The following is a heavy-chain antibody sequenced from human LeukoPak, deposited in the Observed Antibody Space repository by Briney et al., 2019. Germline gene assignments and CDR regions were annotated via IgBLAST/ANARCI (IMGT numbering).Heavy chain of an antibody. D-gene: IGHD6-19*01. CDR2: ISGSGGST. CDR1: GFTVSSNY. CDR3: AKESGIAVAGTGGFDY. V-gene: IGHV3-23*01. J-gene: IGHJ4*02. Sequence: GGSLRLSCAASGFTVSSNYMSWVRQAPGKGLEWVSAISGSGGSTYYADSVKGRFTISRDNSKNTLYLQMNSLRAEDTAVYYCAKESGIAVAGTGGFDYWGQGTLVTVPS.